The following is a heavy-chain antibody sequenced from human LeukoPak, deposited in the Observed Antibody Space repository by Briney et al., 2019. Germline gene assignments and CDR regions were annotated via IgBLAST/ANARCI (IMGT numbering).Heavy chain of an antibody. V-gene: IGHV4-31*03. D-gene: IGHD2-2*01. J-gene: IGHJ5*02. CDR1: GGSISSGGYY. CDR3: ARGYCSSTSCPPGMVWFDP. Sequence: SQTLSLTCTVSGGSISSGGYYWSWIRQHPEKGLEWIGYIYYSGSTYYNPSLKSRVTISVDTSNNQFSLKLSSATAADTAVYYCARGYCSSTSCPPGMVWFDPWGQGTLVTVSS. CDR2: IYYSGST.